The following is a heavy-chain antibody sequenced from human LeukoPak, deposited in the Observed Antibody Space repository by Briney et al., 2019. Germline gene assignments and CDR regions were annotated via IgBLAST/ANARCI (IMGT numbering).Heavy chain of an antibody. CDR3: AKDGYSSGWPFDY. CDR1: GFTFSSYG. V-gene: IGHV3-30*18. D-gene: IGHD6-19*01. CDR2: ISYDGSNK. J-gene: IGHJ4*02. Sequence: GGSLRLSCAASGFTFSSYGMHWVRQAPGKGLEWVALISYDGSNKYYADSVKGRFTISRDNSKNTLYLQMNSLRAEDTAVYYCAKDGYSSGWPFDYWGQGTLVTVSS.